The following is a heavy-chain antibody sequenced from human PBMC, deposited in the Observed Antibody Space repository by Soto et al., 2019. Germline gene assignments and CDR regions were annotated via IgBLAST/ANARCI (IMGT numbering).Heavy chain of an antibody. V-gene: IGHV3-23*01. D-gene: IGHD4-17*01. CDR1: GFTFSSYA. Sequence: GGSLRLSCAASGFTFSSYAMSWVRQAPGKGLEWVSAISGSGGSTYYADSVKGRFTISRDNSKNTLYLQMNSLRAEDTAVYYCAKDLLHVKDYGDYGGAFDIWGQGTMVTVSS. CDR3: AKDLLHVKDYGDYGGAFDI. CDR2: ISGSGGST. J-gene: IGHJ3*02.